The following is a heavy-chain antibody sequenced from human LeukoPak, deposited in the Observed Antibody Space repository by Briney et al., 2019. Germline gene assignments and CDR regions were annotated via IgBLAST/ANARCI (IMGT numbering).Heavy chain of an antibody. Sequence: GGSLRLSCAASGFTFSSYAMHWVRQAPGKGLEWVAVISYDGSNKYYADSVKGRFTISRDNSKNTLYLQMNSPRAEDTAVYYCARETYYDFWSGFSGNYYYGMDVWGQGTTVTVSS. CDR2: ISYDGSNK. D-gene: IGHD3-3*01. CDR3: ARETYYDFWSGFSGNYYYGMDV. J-gene: IGHJ6*02. CDR1: GFTFSSYA. V-gene: IGHV3-30-3*01.